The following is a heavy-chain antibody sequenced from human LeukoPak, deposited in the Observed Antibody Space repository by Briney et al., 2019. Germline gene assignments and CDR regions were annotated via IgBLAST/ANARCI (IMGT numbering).Heavy chain of an antibody. CDR3: ASGKSSWYLG. Sequence: SETLSLTCGVSGGSVSTIGYSWSWIRQPPGKGLEWIGYIYQSGSTTYNPSLQSRVTISIDKSKNQFSLKLSSVTAADTAVYYCASGKSSWYLGWGQGTLVTVSS. D-gene: IGHD6-13*01. J-gene: IGHJ4*02. CDR2: IYQSGST. CDR1: GGSVSTIGYS. V-gene: IGHV4-30-2*01.